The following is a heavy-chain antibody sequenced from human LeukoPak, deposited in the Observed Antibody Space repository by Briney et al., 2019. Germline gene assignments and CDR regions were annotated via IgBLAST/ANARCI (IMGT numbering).Heavy chain of an antibody. D-gene: IGHD2-2*01. CDR3: ARALSYCSSTSCSLYYYYYYMDA. CDR1: GFTFSTYS. V-gene: IGHV3-48*01. CDR2: ISSSTSTI. J-gene: IGHJ6*03. Sequence: GGSLRLSCAASGFTFSTYSMNSVRQAPGKGLEWVSYISSSTSTIYYADSVKGRFTISTDNAKNSLYLQMNSLRAEDTAVYYCARALSYCSSTSCSLYYYYYYMDAWGKGTTVTVSS.